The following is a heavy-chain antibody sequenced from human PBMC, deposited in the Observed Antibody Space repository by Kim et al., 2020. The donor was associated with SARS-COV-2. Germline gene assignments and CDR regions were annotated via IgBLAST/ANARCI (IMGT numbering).Heavy chain of an antibody. J-gene: IGHJ6*02. CDR3: AREGDPVVTPGYYYYGMDV. CDR2: IIPIFGTA. CDR1: GGTFSSYA. V-gene: IGHV1-69*13. Sequence: SVKVSCKASGGTFSSYAISWVRQAPGQGLEWMGGIIPIFGTANYAQKFQGRVTITADESTSTAYMELSSLRSEDTAVYYCAREGDPVVTPGYYYYGMDVWGQGTTVTVSS. D-gene: IGHD2-21*02.